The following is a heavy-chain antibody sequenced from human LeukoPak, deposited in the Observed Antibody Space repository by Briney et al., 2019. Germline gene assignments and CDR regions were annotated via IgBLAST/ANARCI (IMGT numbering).Heavy chain of an antibody. CDR2: IYYSGST. D-gene: IGHD2/OR15-2a*01. CDR3: AIEQVSSAWFDP. CDR1: GGSISSGDYY. J-gene: IGHJ5*02. Sequence: SETLSLTCTVSGGSISSGDYYWSWIRQPPGKGLEWIGYIYYSGSTYYNPSLKSRVTISVDTSKNQFPLKLSSVTAADTAVFYCAIEQVSSAWFDPWGQGTLVIVSS. V-gene: IGHV4-30-4*08.